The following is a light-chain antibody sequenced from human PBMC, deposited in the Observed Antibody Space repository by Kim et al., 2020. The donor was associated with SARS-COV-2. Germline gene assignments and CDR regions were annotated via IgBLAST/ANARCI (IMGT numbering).Light chain of an antibody. CDR2: DVS. CDR3: SSYTRTNNRL. J-gene: IGLJ3*02. CDR1: TNDIGTYNF. Sequence: QSALTQPASVSGSPGQSITISCTGTTNDIGTYNFVSWFQQHPGKAPKLIIYDVSHRPSGVSPRFSGSKSGNTASLTLSGLQPEDEADYYCSSYTRTNNRLFGGGTQLTVL. V-gene: IGLV2-14*03.